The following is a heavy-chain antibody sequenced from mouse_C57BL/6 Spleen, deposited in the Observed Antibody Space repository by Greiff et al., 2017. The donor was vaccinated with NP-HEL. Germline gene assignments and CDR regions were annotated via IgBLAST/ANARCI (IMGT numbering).Heavy chain of an antibody. V-gene: IGHV1-4*01. Sequence: QVQLKESGAELARPGASVKMSCKASGYTFTSYTMHWVKQRPGQGLEWIGYINPSSGYTKYNQKFKDKATLTADKSSSTAYMQLSSLTSEDSAVYYCARGFYAMDYWGQGTSVTVSS. CDR3: ARGFYAMDY. CDR1: GYTFTSYT. CDR2: INPSSGYT. J-gene: IGHJ4*01.